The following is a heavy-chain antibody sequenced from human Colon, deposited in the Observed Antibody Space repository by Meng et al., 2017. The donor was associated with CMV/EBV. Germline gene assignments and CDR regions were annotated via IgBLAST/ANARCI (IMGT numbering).Heavy chain of an antibody. CDR3: AHRFLRDSSSSLHFDS. D-gene: IGHD6-6*01. J-gene: IGHJ4*02. CDR2: IYWDDDK. CDR1: GFSLSTNGVT. V-gene: IGHV2-5*02. Sequence: QITLKESGPTLVKPKQTLTLTCTFSGFSLSTNGVTVGWIRQPPGKALEWLALIYWDDDKRYSPSLKSRLTITKDTSKNQVVLTMINMDPVDTATYYCAHRFLRDSSSSLHFDSWGQGTLVTVSS.